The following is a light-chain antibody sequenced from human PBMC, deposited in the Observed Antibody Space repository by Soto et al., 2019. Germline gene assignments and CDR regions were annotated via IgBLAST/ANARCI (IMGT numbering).Light chain of an antibody. J-gene: IGKJ1*01. CDR3: QQSYSRPRT. CDR1: QTISNW. CDR2: TAS. V-gene: IGKV1-39*01. Sequence: DIQMTQSPSTLSASVGDRVTISCRASQTISNWLAWYQQKPGKAPKLLIYTASSLESGVPSRFSGSGSGTDFTLTISSLQPEDFATYFCQQSYSRPRTFGQGTKVDIK.